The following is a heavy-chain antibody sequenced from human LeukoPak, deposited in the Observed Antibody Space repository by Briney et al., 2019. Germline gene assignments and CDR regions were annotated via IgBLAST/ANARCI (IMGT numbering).Heavy chain of an antibody. CDR1: GYTFTGYY. V-gene: IGHV1-69*13. Sequence: SVKVSCKASGYTFTGYYMHWVRQAPGQGLEWMGGIIPIFGTANYAQKFQGRVTITADESTSTAYMELSSLRSEDTAVYYCARDSSSWSSWGQGTLVTVSS. CDR2: IIPIFGTA. D-gene: IGHD6-13*01. J-gene: IGHJ4*02. CDR3: ARDSSSWSS.